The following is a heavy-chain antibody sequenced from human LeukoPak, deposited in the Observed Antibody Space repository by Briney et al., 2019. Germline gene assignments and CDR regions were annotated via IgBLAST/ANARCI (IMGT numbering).Heavy chain of an antibody. D-gene: IGHD5-24*01. Sequence: SETLSLTCTVSGGSISSYYWSWIRQPPGKGLEWIGYIYYSGSTNYNPSLKSRVTISVDTSKNQFSLKLSSVTAADTAVYYCAGDVGLLQFGYQDAFDIWGQGTMVTVSS. J-gene: IGHJ3*02. V-gene: IGHV4-59*01. CDR1: GGSISSYY. CDR3: AGDVGLLQFGYQDAFDI. CDR2: IYYSGST.